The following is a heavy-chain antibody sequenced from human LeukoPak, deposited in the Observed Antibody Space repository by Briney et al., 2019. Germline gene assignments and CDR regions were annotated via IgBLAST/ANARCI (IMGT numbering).Heavy chain of an antibody. CDR3: ARTDLWFGEVRYFDY. D-gene: IGHD3-10*01. J-gene: IGHJ4*01. CDR1: GGSISSSNW. Sequence: PSKTLSLTCAVSGGSISSSNWWSWVRQPPGKGLEWIGEIYHSGSTNYNPSLKSRVTISVDKSKNQFSLKLSSVTAADTAVYYCARTDLWFGEVRYFDYWGQGTLVTVSS. CDR2: IYHSGST. V-gene: IGHV4-4*02.